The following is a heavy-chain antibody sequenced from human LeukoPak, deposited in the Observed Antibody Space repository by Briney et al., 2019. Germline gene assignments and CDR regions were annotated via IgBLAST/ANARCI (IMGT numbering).Heavy chain of an antibody. CDR3: ARVGSYSHYCSSTSCQRFYYYGMDV. Sequence: PSQTLSLTCTVSGGSISSGGYYWSWIRQHPGEGLEWIGYIYYSGSTYYNPSLKSRVTISVDTSKNQFSLKLSSMTAADTAMYYCARVGSYSHYCSSTSCQRFYYYGMDVWGQGTTVTVSS. CDR1: GGSISSGGYY. D-gene: IGHD2-2*01. J-gene: IGHJ6*02. CDR2: IYYSGST. V-gene: IGHV4-31*03.